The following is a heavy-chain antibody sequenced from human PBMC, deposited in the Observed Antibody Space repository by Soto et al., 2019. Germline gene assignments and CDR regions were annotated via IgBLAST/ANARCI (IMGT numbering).Heavy chain of an antibody. Sequence: QITLKESGPTLVEPTQTLTLTCSFSGFSLTNSGVGVGWFRQAPGKALECLGIIYWDNDRRYNPYLKTRLTITKDTPKNQVVLTMTYMEPVDTGTYYCAHRVTYSGFWDVGWCDSWGQGTPVTVS. CDR1: GFSLTNSGVG. CDR3: AHRVTYSGFWDVGWCDS. D-gene: IGHD2-15*01. J-gene: IGHJ5*01. V-gene: IGHV2-5*02. CDR2: IYWDNDR.